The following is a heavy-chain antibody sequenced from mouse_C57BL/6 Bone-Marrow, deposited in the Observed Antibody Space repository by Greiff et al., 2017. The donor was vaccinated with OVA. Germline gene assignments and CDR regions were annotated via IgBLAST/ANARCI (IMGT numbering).Heavy chain of an antibody. Sequence: QVQLKESGAELVRPGASVALSCKASGYTFTDYEMHWVKQTPVHGLEWIGAIDPETGGTAYNQKFKGKAILTADKSSSTAYMELRSLTSEDSAVYYCTRWGHFDYWGQGTTLTVSS. CDR1: GYTFTDYE. J-gene: IGHJ2*01. CDR3: TRWGHFDY. V-gene: IGHV1-15*01. CDR2: IDPETGGT.